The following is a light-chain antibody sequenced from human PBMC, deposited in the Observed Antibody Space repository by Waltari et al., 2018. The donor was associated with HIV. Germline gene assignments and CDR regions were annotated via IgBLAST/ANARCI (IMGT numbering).Light chain of an antibody. CDR2: DAS. CDR3: QQYNNWPPAWT. CDR1: QSVNSD. Sequence: IVMTQSPATLSVSPGERATLSCRASQSVNSDLAWYQQRPGHAPRLLIYDASTRATGIPARFSGSGSETDFTLTISSLQSEDVAVYYCQQYNNWPPAWTFGRGSQVEI. J-gene: IGKJ1*01. V-gene: IGKV3D-15*01.